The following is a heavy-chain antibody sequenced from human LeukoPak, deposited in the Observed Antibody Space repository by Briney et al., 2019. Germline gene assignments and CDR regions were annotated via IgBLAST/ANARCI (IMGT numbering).Heavy chain of an antibody. J-gene: IGHJ6*02. D-gene: IGHD3-3*01. V-gene: IGHV3-30*04. CDR1: GFTFSSYA. CDR2: IPYDGSNK. Sequence: GGSLRLSCAASGFTFSSYAMHWVRQAPGKGLEWVAVIPYDGSNKYYADSVKGRFTISRDNSKNTLYLQMNSLRAEDTAVYYCAKDPGLYYDFWSGYYTIYYGMDVWGQGTTVTVSS. CDR3: AKDPGLYYDFWSGYYTIYYGMDV.